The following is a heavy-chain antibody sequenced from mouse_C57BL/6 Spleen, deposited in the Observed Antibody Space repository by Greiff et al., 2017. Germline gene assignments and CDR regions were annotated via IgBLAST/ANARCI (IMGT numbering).Heavy chain of an antibody. Sequence: QVQLQQPGAELVMPGASVKLSCKASGYTFTSYWMHWVKQRPGQGLEWIGEIDPSDSYTNYNQKFKGKSTLTVDKSSSTAYMQLSILTSDDSAVYYCARSGGIYDGYPYAMDYWGQGTSVTVSS. CDR3: ARSGGIYDGYPYAMDY. CDR2: IDPSDSYT. D-gene: IGHD2-3*01. V-gene: IGHV1-69*01. J-gene: IGHJ4*01. CDR1: GYTFTSYW.